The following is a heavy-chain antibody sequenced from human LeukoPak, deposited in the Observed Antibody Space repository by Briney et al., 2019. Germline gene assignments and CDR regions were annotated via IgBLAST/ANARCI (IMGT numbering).Heavy chain of an antibody. V-gene: IGHV4-34*01. D-gene: IGHD2-15*01. CDR1: GGSFSGYY. CDR2: INHSGRT. J-gene: IGHJ5*02. Sequence: SETLSLTCAVSGGSFSGYYWTWIRQPPGKGLEWIGEINHSGRTNYNPSLKSRVIMSVDTSKNQFSLKLSSVTAADTAVYYCARPLGYCSDSRCPQSWFVPWGQGTLVTVSS. CDR3: ARPLGYCSDSRCPQSWFVP.